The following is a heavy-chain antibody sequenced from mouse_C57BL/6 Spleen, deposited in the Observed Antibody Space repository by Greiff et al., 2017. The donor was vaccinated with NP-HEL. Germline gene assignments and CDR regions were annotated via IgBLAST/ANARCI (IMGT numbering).Heavy chain of an antibody. J-gene: IGHJ1*03. CDR2: IYPGSGNT. Sequence: VQLQQSGPELVKPGASVKISCKASGYSFTSYYIHWVKQRPGQGLEWIGWIYPGSGNTKYHEKFKGKATLTADTSSSTAYMQLSSLTSEDSAVYYCARSGTTVVARGYFDVWGTGTTVTVSS. D-gene: IGHD1-1*01. CDR1: GYSFTSYY. V-gene: IGHV1-66*01. CDR3: ARSGTTVVARGYFDV.